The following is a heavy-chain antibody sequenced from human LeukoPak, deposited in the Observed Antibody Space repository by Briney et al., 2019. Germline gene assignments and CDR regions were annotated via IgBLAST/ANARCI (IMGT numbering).Heavy chain of an antibody. CDR2: INPSNGGT. Sequence: ASVKVSCKESGYTLIGYYIHLLRQAPGQGLEWMGWINPSNGGTNYAQRFQGRVAMTRDTSISTAYMEMSRLTFDDTAVYYCASGPTLGTTHPYFDYWGQGTLVTVSS. CDR1: GYTLIGYY. J-gene: IGHJ4*02. D-gene: IGHD1-1*01. CDR3: ASGPTLGTTHPYFDY. V-gene: IGHV1-2*02.